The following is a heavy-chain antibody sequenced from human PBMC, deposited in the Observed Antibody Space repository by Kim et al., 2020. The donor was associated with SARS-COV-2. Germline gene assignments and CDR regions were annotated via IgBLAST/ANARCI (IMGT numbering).Heavy chain of an antibody. CDR1: GFTFSSYG. Sequence: GGSLRLSCAASGFTFSSYGMHWVRQAPGKGLEWVAVIWYDGSNKYYADSVKGRFTISRDNSKNTLYLQMNSLRAEDTAVYYCARDPGIVAAGYYYYGMDVWGQGTTVTVSS. CDR3: ARDPGIVAAGYYYYGMDV. J-gene: IGHJ6*02. CDR2: IWYDGSNK. D-gene: IGHD6-13*01. V-gene: IGHV3-33*01.